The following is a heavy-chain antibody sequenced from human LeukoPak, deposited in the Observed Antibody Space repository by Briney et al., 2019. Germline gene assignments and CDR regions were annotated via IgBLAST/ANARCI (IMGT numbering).Heavy chain of an antibody. CDR2: IRYDGSNK. CDR1: GLTFSSYG. V-gene: IGHV3-30*02. Sequence: GGSLRLSCAASGLTFSSYGMHWVRQAPGKGLEWVAFIRYDGSNKYYADSVKGRFTISRDNSKNTLYLQMNSLRAEDTAVYYCATLDSSSWYVDYWGQGTLVTVSS. CDR3: ATLDSSSWYVDY. J-gene: IGHJ4*02. D-gene: IGHD6-13*01.